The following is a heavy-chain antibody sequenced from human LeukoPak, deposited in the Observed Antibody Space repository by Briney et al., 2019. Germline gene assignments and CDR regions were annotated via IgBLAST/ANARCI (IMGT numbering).Heavy chain of an antibody. Sequence: ASVKVSCKASGYTFTRHAMHWVHQAPGQRLERMGWINAGNGNTHYSQDFQDRVTITRHTSASTAYMELSSLRSEDTAVYYCARDVSSSWPHYYYYYYMDVWGKGTTVTVSS. CDR3: ARDVSSSWPHYYYYYYMDV. V-gene: IGHV1-3*03. D-gene: IGHD6-13*01. CDR1: GYTFTRHA. J-gene: IGHJ6*03. CDR2: INAGNGNT.